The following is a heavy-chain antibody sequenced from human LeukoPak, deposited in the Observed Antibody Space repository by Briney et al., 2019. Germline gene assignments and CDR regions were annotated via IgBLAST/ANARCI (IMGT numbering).Heavy chain of an antibody. V-gene: IGHV1-18*01. CDR2: ISAYNGNT. J-gene: IGHJ4*02. Sequence: GASVKVSCKASGYTFTSYGINWVRQAPGQGLEWMGWISAYNGNTNYAQKLQGRVTMTTDTSTSTAYMELRSLRSDDTAVYYCATALYSSSWYSQFDYWGQGTLVTVSS. CDR1: GYTFTSYG. D-gene: IGHD6-13*01. CDR3: ATALYSSSWYSQFDY.